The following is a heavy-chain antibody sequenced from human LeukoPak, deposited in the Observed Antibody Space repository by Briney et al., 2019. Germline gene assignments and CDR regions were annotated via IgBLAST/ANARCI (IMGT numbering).Heavy chain of an antibody. V-gene: IGHV1-18*01. D-gene: IGHD3-10*01. CDR2: ISAYNGNT. Sequence: ASVKVSCKASGYTFTSYGISWVRQAPGQGLEWMGWISAYNGNTNYAQKLQGRVTMTTDTSTSTAYMELRGLRSDDTAVYYCARSGWFGEGNNWFDPWGQGTLVTVSS. CDR3: ARSGWFGEGNNWFDP. J-gene: IGHJ5*02. CDR1: GYTFTSYG.